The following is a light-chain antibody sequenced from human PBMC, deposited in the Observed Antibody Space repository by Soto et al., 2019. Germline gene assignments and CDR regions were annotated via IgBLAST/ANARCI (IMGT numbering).Light chain of an antibody. CDR1: QSFSGW. CDR2: DAS. J-gene: IGKJ1*01. Sequence: MQMTQSPSTLSASWGDTVTFTGGASQSFSGWLAWYQQKPGESPKLPIYDASALPRGVPSRFSGSGSGTKFTLTIASLQPDDFATYYCQQYETFSGTFGPGTKVDIK. CDR3: QQYETFSGT. V-gene: IGKV1-5*01.